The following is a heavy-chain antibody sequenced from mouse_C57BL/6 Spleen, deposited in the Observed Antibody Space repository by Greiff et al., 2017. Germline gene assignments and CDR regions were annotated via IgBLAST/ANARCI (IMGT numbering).Heavy chain of an antibody. J-gene: IGHJ2*01. V-gene: IGHV5-9-1*02. D-gene: IGHD1-1*02. CDR3: TRDGGGFDY. CDR1: GFTFSSYA. Sequence: EVKLMESGEGLVKPGGSLKLSCAASGFTFSSYAMSWVRQTPEKRLEWVAYISSGGDYIYYADTVKGRFTISRDNARNTLYLQMSSLKSEDTAMYYCTRDGGGFDYWGQGTTLTVSS. CDR2: ISSGGDYI.